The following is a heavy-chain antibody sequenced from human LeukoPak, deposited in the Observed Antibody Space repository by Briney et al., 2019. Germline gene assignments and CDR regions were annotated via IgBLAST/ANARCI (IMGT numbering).Heavy chain of an antibody. CDR2: ISSSSSYI. V-gene: IGHV3-21*01. CDR3: ARDTEMSDYFDY. D-gene: IGHD4-11*01. Sequence: TGGSLRLSCAASGFTFSSYSMNWVRQAPGKGLEWVSSISSSSSYIYYADSVKGRFNISRDNAKNSLYLQMNSLRAEDTAVYYCARDTEMSDYFDYWGQGTLVTVSS. J-gene: IGHJ4*02. CDR1: GFTFSSYS.